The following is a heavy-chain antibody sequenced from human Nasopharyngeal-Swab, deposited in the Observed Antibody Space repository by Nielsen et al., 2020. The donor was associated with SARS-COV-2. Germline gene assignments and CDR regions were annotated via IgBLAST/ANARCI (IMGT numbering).Heavy chain of an antibody. CDR2: IKQDGSEE. CDR3: ARDGLVGATTGFDI. Sequence: VRQAPGKGLEWVANIKQDGSEEYYVDSVKGRFTISRDNAKNSLYLQMNSLRAEDTAVYYCARDGLVGATTGFDIWGQGTMVTVSS. D-gene: IGHD1-26*01. V-gene: IGHV3-7*01. J-gene: IGHJ3*02.